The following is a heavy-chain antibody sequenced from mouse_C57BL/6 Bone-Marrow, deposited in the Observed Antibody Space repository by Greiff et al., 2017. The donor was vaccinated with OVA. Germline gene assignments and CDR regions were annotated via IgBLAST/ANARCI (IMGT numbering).Heavy chain of an antibody. Sequence: VQLQQSGAELVRPGASVKLSCTASGFNIKDDYMHWVKQRPEQGLEWIGWIDPENGDTEYASKFQGKATITADTSSTTAYLQLSSLTSEDTAVYYCTTPVYYVDYWGQGTTLTVSS. J-gene: IGHJ2*01. CDR1: GFNIKDDY. CDR3: TTPVYYVDY. V-gene: IGHV14-4*01. CDR2: IDPENGDT.